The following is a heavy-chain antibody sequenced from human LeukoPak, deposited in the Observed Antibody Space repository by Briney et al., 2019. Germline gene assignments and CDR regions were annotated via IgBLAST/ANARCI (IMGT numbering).Heavy chain of an antibody. CDR1: GYTFTGYY. V-gene: IGHV1-2*02. Sequence: ASVRVSCKASGYTFTGYYTHWVRQAPGQGLEWMGWINPNSGGTNYAQKFQGRVTMTRDTSISTAYMELSRLRSDDTAVYYCARGRRSWYYSDYWGQGTLVTVSS. CDR2: INPNSGGT. CDR3: ARGRRSWYYSDY. J-gene: IGHJ4*02. D-gene: IGHD6-13*01.